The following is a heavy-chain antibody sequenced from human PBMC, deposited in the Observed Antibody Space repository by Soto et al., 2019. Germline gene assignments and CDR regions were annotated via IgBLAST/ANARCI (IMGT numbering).Heavy chain of an antibody. V-gene: IGHV4-34*01. CDR1: GGSFSGYY. J-gene: IGHJ5*02. Sequence: PSETLSLTCAVYGGSFSGYYWSWIRQPPGRGLEWIGEINHSGSTNYNPSLKSRVTISVDTSKNQFSLKLSSVTAADTAVYYCARGPYCSSTSCYGPYWFDPWGQGTLVTVSS. CDR2: INHSGST. CDR3: ARGPYCSSTSCYGPYWFDP. D-gene: IGHD2-2*01.